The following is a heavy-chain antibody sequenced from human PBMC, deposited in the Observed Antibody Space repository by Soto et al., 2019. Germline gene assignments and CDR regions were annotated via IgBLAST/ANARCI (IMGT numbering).Heavy chain of an antibody. V-gene: IGHV3-7*01. CDR3: AELGSSAWHNPWDF. D-gene: IGHD2-2*01. CDR2: IKQDGGEK. Sequence: EVQLVESGGGLVQPGGSLRLSCASSGFTFSDYWMSWVRQAPGKGLERVATIKQDGGEKYYADSVKGRITISRDNAKNSLSLQMSSLRAEDTALYCCAELGSSAWHNPWDFWGQGTLVTVSS. J-gene: IGHJ4*02. CDR1: GFTFSDYW.